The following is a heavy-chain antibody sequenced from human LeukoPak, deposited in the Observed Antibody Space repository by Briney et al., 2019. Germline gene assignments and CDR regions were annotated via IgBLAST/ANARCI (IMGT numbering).Heavy chain of an antibody. J-gene: IGHJ6*03. V-gene: IGHV4-59*08. Sequence: SETLSLTCTVSGGSISGYYWSWIRQSPGKGLESIGFIYYTGSTNYNPSLNSRVTISVDTSKNQFSLKLSSVTAADTAVYYCASPAMAFIDQGRYNYYYYMDVWGKGTTVTVSS. D-gene: IGHD5-18*01. CDR2: IYYTGST. CDR3: ASPAMAFIDQGRYNYYYYMDV. CDR1: GGSISGYY.